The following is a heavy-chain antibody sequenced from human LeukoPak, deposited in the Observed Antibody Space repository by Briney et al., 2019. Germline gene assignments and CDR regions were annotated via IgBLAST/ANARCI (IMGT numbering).Heavy chain of an antibody. CDR1: GFTFDDYA. CDR3: AKDMNSGPPLVGATRGLDY. J-gene: IGHJ4*02. D-gene: IGHD1-26*01. CDR2: ISWNSGSI. Sequence: PGGSLRLSCAASGFTFDDYAMHWVRQAPGKGLEWVSGISWNSGSIGYADSVKGRFTNSRDNAKNSLYLQMNSLRAEDTALYYCAKDMNSGPPLVGATRGLDYWGQGTLVTVSS. V-gene: IGHV3-9*01.